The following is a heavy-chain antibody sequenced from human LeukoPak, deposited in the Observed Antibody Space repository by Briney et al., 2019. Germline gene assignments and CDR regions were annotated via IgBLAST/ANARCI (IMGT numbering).Heavy chain of an antibody. Sequence: ASVKVSCKVSGYTLTELSMHWVRQAPGKGLEWMGGFDPEDGETIYAQKFQGRVTMTEDTSTDTAYMELSSLRSEDTAAYYCAAVLMYSSGWSDYWGQGTLVTVSS. J-gene: IGHJ4*02. V-gene: IGHV1-24*01. D-gene: IGHD6-19*01. CDR1: GYTLTELS. CDR2: FDPEDGET. CDR3: AAVLMYSSGWSDY.